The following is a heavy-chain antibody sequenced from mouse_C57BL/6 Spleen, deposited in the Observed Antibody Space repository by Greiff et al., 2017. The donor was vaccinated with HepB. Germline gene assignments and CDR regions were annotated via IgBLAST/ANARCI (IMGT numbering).Heavy chain of an antibody. Sequence: QVQLQQSGAELARPGASVKMSCKASGYTFTSYTMHWVKQRPGQGLEWIGYINPSSGYTKYNQKFKDKATLTADKSSSTAYMQLSSLTSEDSAVYYCARSRDYSNYDYFDYWGQGTTLTVSS. CDR1: GYTFTSYT. CDR3: ARSRDYSNYDYFDY. V-gene: IGHV1-4*01. CDR2: INPSSGYT. D-gene: IGHD2-5*01. J-gene: IGHJ2*01.